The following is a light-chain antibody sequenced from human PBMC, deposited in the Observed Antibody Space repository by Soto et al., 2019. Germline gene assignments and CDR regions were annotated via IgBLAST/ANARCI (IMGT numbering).Light chain of an antibody. CDR1: SSDVGGYNY. CDR3: SSYAGSNNLV. Sequence: QSALTQPPSASGSPGQSVTIACTGSSSDVGGYNYVSWYQHHPGKAPKLMIYEVSERPSGVSDRFSGSKSGNTASLTVSGLQADDEADYYCSSYAGSNNLVFGGGTQLTVL. V-gene: IGLV2-8*01. J-gene: IGLJ2*01. CDR2: EVS.